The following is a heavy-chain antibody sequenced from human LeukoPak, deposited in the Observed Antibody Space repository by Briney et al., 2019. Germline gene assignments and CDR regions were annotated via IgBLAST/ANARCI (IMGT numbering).Heavy chain of an antibody. CDR1: GYTFTDYY. D-gene: IGHD3-22*01. V-gene: IGHV1-69-2*01. CDR2: VDPEDGET. CDR3: ATVSPYYYDSSGYYYLLDY. Sequence: ATVKISCKVSGYTFTDYYMHWVQQAPGKGLEWMGLVDPEDGETIYAEKFQGRVTITADTSTDTAYMELSSLRSEDTAVYYCATVSPYYYDSSGYYYLLDYWGQGTLVTVSS. J-gene: IGHJ4*02.